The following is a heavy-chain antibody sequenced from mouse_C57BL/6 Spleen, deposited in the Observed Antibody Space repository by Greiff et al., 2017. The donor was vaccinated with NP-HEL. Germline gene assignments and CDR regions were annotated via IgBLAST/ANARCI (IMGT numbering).Heavy chain of an antibody. J-gene: IGHJ3*01. V-gene: IGHV5-9-1*02. CDR2: ISSGGDYI. Sequence: EVKLVESGEGLVKPGGSLKLSCAASGFTFSSYAMSWVRQTPEKRLEWVAYISSGGDYIYYADTVKGRFTISRDNARNTLYLQMSSLKSEDTAMYYCTRDWLKGFAYWGQGTLVTVSA. D-gene: IGHD2-2*01. CDR1: GFTFSSYA. CDR3: TRDWLKGFAY.